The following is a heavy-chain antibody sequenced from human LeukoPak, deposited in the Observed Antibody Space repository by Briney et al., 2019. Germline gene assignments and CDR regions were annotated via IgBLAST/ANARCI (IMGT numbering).Heavy chain of an antibody. CDR1: GLTFSSYE. D-gene: IGHD1/OR15-1a*01. J-gene: IGHJ6*03. Sequence: HAGGSLRLSCAASGLTFSSYEMNWVRQAPGKGLEWISYISSSGSTIYYADSVKGRFTISRDNAKYSLYLQMNSLRAEDTAVYYCARDKTRGGYYYMDVWGKGTTVTIS. CDR2: ISSSGSTI. V-gene: IGHV3-48*03. CDR3: ARDKTRGGYYYMDV.